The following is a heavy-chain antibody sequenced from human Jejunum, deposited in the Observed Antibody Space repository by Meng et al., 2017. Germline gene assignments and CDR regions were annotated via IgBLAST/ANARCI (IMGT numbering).Heavy chain of an antibody. J-gene: IGHJ4*02. CDR3: AKDRSVRGVIDSQDS. CDR1: GFIFSNYA. V-gene: IGHV3-23*01. Sequence: GESLKISCAASGFIFSNYAMSWVRQAPGRGLEWVSIITSGGTIYYEDSVKGRFTISRDNLKSMLYLQMNSLRAEDTAIYYCAKDRSVRGVIDSQDSWGQGKLV. D-gene: IGHD3-10*01. CDR2: ITSGGTI.